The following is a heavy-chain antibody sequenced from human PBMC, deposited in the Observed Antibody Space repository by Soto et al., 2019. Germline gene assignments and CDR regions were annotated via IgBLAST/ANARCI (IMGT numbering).Heavy chain of an antibody. J-gene: IGHJ6*02. D-gene: IGHD2-21*01. Sequence: QVQLQESGPGLVKPSQTLSLTCTVSGGSISSGGYYWNWIRQHPGKGLEWIGYIYYSGTTYYNPSLKCRVTISVDTSKTQFSLKLSSVTAADTAVYYCAASCVGCGGFNYYGMDVWGQGTTVTVSS. CDR1: GGSISSGGYY. CDR3: AASCVGCGGFNYYGMDV. CDR2: IYYSGTT. V-gene: IGHV4-31*03.